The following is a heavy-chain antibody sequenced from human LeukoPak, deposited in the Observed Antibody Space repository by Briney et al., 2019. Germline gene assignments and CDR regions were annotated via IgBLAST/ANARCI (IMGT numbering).Heavy chain of an antibody. CDR2: ISGSGGST. J-gene: IGHJ4*02. Sequence: PGGSLRLSCAASGXTFSNYAMNWVRQAPGKGLEWVSGISGSGGSTYYADSVKGRFTISRDNAKNSLYLQMNSLRAEDTALYYCARPRNPYGSGSYHSDFDSWGQGTLVTVSS. CDR1: GXTFSNYA. CDR3: ARPRNPYGSGSYHSDFDS. D-gene: IGHD3-10*01. V-gene: IGHV3-23*01.